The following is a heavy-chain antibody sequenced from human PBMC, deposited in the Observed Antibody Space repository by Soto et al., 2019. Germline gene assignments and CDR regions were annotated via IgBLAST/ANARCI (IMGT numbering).Heavy chain of an antibody. CDR2: IYYSGST. CDR1: GGSISSSSYY. D-gene: IGHD2-15*01. CDR3: ARHTPAISISDH. J-gene: IGHJ4*02. Sequence: SETLSLTCTVSGGSISSSSYYWGWIRQPPGKGLEWIGSIYYSGSTYYNPSLKSRVTISADTSKNQFSLKLSSVTAADTAVYYCARHTPAISISDHWGQGTLVTSPQ. V-gene: IGHV4-39*01.